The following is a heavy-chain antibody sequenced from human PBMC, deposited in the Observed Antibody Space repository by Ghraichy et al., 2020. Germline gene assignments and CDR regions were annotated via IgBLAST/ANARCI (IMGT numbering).Heavy chain of an antibody. CDR3: AREGWFFDL. Sequence: GGSLRLSCAASGFTFSDYYLNWIRQAPGKGLEWVSYISGSGNNIYYADSVKGRFTISRDNAKNSLYLLMKSLRAEDAAVYYCAREGWFFDLWGRGTLVTVSS. CDR2: ISGSGNNI. V-gene: IGHV3-11*04. CDR1: GFTFSDYY. J-gene: IGHJ2*01.